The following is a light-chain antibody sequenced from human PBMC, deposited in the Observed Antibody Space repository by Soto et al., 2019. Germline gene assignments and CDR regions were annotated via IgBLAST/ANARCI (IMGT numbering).Light chain of an antibody. CDR2: DAS. J-gene: IGKJ1*01. CDR1: QSVSNN. Sequence: EIVFTQSPGTLSLSPVERATLSCRASQSVSNNYLAWYQQKPGQAPRLLIYDASTRATGIPARFSGSGSGTEFTLTISSLQSEDFAVYCCQQYYKLPWTFGQGTKVDIK. V-gene: IGKV3-15*01. CDR3: QQYYKLPWT.